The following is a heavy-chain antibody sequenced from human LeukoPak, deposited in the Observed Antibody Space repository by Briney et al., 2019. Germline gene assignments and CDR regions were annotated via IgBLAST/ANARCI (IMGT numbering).Heavy chain of an antibody. CDR1: GYTFTGYY. CDR2: INPNSGGT. D-gene: IGHD6-19*01. V-gene: IGHV1-2*02. J-gene: IGHJ4*02. Sequence: ASVKVSCTASGYTFTGYYMHWVRQAPGQGLEWMGWINPNSGGTNYAQKFQGRVTMTRDTSISTAYMELSRLRSDDTAVYYCARAAPQAVAGTYWGQGTLVTVSS. CDR3: ARAAPQAVAGTY.